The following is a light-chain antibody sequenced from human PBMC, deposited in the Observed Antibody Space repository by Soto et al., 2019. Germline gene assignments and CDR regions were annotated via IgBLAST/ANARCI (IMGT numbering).Light chain of an antibody. V-gene: IGKV3-20*01. CDR3: QQYGGSPYT. CDR1: QSVTSSY. J-gene: IGKJ2*01. Sequence: EIVLTQSPGTLSLSPGERATLSCRASQSVTSSYLAWYQQKPGQAPRLLIYGTSSRAIGIPDRFSGSGSGTDFTLTIRRLEPEDFAVFYCQQYGGSPYTFGQGTKLEI. CDR2: GTS.